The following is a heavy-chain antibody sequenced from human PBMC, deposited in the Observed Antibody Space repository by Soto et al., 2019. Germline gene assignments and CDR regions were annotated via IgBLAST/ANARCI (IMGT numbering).Heavy chain of an antibody. V-gene: IGHV1-18*04. Sequence: ASVKVSCKASGYTFTSYGISWVRQAPGQGLEWMGWISAYNGNTNYAQKLQGRVTMTTDTSTSTAYMELRGLRSDDTAVYYCARDYCSSTSCSNYYYYGMDVWGQGTTVTVYS. D-gene: IGHD2-2*01. J-gene: IGHJ6*02. CDR3: ARDYCSSTSCSNYYYYGMDV. CDR2: ISAYNGNT. CDR1: GYTFTSYG.